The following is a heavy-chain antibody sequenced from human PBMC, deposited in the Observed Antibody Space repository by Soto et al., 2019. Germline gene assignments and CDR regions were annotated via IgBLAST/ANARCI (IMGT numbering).Heavy chain of an antibody. CDR1: GGTFSSYA. V-gene: IGHV1-69*13. J-gene: IGHJ6*02. CDR3: ARDMIGDCSSTSCSSYYYYGMDV. Sequence: SVKVSCKASGGTFSSYAISWVRQAPGQGLEWMGGIIPIFGTANYAQKFQGRATITADESTSTAYMELSSLRSEDTAVYYCARDMIGDCSSTSCSSYYYYGMDVWGQGTTVTVSS. D-gene: IGHD2-2*01. CDR2: IIPIFGTA.